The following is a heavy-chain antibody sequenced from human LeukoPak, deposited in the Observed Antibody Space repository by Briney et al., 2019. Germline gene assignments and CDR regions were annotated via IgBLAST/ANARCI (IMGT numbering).Heavy chain of an antibody. V-gene: IGHV5-51*01. CDR1: GYTFTSYW. J-gene: IGHJ3*01. CDR2: RNPADSDT. CDR3: ARHVSSSRVAYDV. D-gene: IGHD2-2*01. Sequence: GESLKISCKGSGYTFTSYWIGWVRQMPGKGLEWIGLRNPADSDTRYSPSFQGQVTISVDKSISTAYLQWSSLKASDTAMYYCARHVSSSRVAYDVWGQGTMVTVSS.